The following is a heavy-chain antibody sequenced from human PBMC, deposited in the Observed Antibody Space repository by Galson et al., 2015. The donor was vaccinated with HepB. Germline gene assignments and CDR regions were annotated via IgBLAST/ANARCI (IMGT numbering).Heavy chain of an antibody. D-gene: IGHD6-13*01. CDR3: TVGTPGSSWTRFDY. Sequence: LRLSCAASGFTFSNAWMDWVRQAPGKGLEWVGRIKSKTAGGTTEYAAPVKGRFTISRDDSKNTLYLQMNSLKTEDTAVYHCTVGTPGSSWTRFDYWGQGTLVTVSS. V-gene: IGHV3-15*01. CDR2: IKSKTAGGTT. CDR1: GFTFSNAW. J-gene: IGHJ4*02.